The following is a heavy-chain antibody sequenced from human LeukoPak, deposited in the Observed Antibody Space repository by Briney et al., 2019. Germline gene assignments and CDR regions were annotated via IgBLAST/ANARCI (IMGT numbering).Heavy chain of an antibody. CDR1: GFTFSSYG. J-gene: IGHJ6*02. CDR3: VKVVQDATLTGGMDV. CDR2: ISRNGGST. Sequence: PGGSLRLSCAASGFTFSSYGMHWVRQAPGKGLEYVSAISRNGGSTYYADSMKDRFTISRDNSKNTLYLQMSSLRAEDTAVYYCVKVVQDATLTGGMDVWGQGTTVTVSS. V-gene: IGHV3-64D*09. D-gene: IGHD2-2*01.